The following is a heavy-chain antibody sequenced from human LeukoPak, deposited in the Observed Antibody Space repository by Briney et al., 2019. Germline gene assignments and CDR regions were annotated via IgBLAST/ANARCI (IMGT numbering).Heavy chain of an antibody. D-gene: IGHD3-9*01. CDR2: IYYSGRT. CDR3: ARVSDILTGYSLDY. Sequence: PSETPSLTCTVSGGSVSNFYWNWIRQPPGKGLEWIGYIYYSGRTNYNPSLKSRVTISVDTSKNQFSLKLSSVTAADTAVYYCARVSDILTGYSLDYWGQGTLVTVSS. V-gene: IGHV4-59*02. CDR1: GGSVSNFY. J-gene: IGHJ4*02.